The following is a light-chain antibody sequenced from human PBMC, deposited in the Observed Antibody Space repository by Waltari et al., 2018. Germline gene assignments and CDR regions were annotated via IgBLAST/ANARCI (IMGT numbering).Light chain of an antibody. V-gene: IGKV2-28*01. J-gene: IGKJ4*01. CDR3: MQALQTPLT. CDR2: LGS. Sequence: DIVMTQSPLSLPVTPGEPASIFCRSSQSLLLSNGYNYLNWYLQKPGQSPQLLIYLGSNRASGVPDRFSVSGSGTDFTLKISRVEADDVGVYYCMQALQTPLTFGGGTKVEI. CDR1: QSLLLSNGYNY.